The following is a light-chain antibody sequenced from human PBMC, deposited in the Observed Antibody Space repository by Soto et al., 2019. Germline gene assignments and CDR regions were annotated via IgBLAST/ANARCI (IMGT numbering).Light chain of an antibody. Sequence: QSVLTQPPSASGTPGQRVTISCSGSNSNIGSNPVNWYQQLPGTAPKLLIYSNNQRPSGVPDRFSGSKSGTSASLAISGLQSEDEADYYCAAWDDSLNGYVFGTGTKVTVL. J-gene: IGLJ1*01. V-gene: IGLV1-44*01. CDR1: NSNIGSNP. CDR2: SNN. CDR3: AAWDDSLNGYV.